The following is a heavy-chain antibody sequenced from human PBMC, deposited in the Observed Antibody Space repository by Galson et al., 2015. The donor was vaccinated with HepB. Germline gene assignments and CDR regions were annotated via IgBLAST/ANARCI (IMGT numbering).Heavy chain of an antibody. CDR3: AKGPRYYDFWSGYFLEEGYYYGMDV. D-gene: IGHD3-3*01. J-gene: IGHJ6*02. CDR1: GFTFSSYG. CDR2: ISHDGSNK. Sequence: SLRLSCAASGFTFSSYGMHWVRQAPGKGLEWVAVISHDGSNKYYADSVKGRFTISRDNSKNTLYLQMNSLRAEDTAVYYCAKGPRYYDFWSGYFLEEGYYYGMDVWGQGTLVTVSS. V-gene: IGHV3-30*18.